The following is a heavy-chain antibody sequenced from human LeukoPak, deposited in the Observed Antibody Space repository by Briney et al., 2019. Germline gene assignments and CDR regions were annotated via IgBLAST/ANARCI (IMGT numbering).Heavy chain of an antibody. J-gene: IGHJ6*04. Sequence: GESLKISCKGSGYSFTTYWIAWVRQMPGKGLEWMGIIYPGDSDTRYSPSFQGQVTISADKSTSTAFLQWSRLKASDTAMYYCARQQVAYYYYYGMDVWGKGTTVTVSS. V-gene: IGHV5-51*01. D-gene: IGHD2-15*01. CDR2: IYPGDSDT. CDR3: ARQQVAYYYYYGMDV. CDR1: GYSFTTYW.